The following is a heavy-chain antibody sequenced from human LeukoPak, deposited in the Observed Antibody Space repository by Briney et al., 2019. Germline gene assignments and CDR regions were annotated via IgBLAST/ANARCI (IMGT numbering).Heavy chain of an antibody. Sequence: SETLSLTCTVSGGSITNYYLSWIRQPPGKGLEWVGYIYYSGCTNYNPSLKSRVTISVDTSKNQFSLKLSSVTAADTAVYYCARHTYGDAGYNWFDPWGQGTLVTVSS. V-gene: IGHV4-59*08. J-gene: IGHJ5*02. D-gene: IGHD4-17*01. CDR2: IYYSGCT. CDR1: GGSITNYY. CDR3: ARHTYGDAGYNWFDP.